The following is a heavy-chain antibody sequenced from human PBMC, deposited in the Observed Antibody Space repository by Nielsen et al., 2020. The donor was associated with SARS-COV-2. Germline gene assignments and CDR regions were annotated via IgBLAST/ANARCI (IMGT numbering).Heavy chain of an antibody. J-gene: IGHJ6*02. CDR1: GFTFSSYS. Sequence: GESLKISCEASGFTFSSYSMNWVRQAPGKGLEWVSSISSSSMNIYYADSVKGRFTISRDNARNTLYLQMNSLRAEDTAVYYCARHPSIFGVDYGMDVWGQGTTVTVSS. CDR2: ISSSSMNI. D-gene: IGHD3-3*01. CDR3: ARHPSIFGVDYGMDV. V-gene: IGHV3-21*01.